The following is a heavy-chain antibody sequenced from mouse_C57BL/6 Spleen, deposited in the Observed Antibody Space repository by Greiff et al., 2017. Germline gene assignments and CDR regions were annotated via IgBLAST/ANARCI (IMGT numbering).Heavy chain of an antibody. CDR1: GYTFTDYY. D-gene: IGHD3-2*02. J-gene: IGHJ3*01. CDR3: AREDSSGYGFAY. Sequence: VQLQQSGPELVKPGASVKISCKASGYTFTDYYMNWVKQSHGKSLVWIGDINPNNGGTSYNQKFKGKATLTVDKSSSTAYMELRSLTSEDSAVYYCAREDSSGYGFAYWGQGTLVTVSA. CDR2: INPNNGGT. V-gene: IGHV1-26*01.